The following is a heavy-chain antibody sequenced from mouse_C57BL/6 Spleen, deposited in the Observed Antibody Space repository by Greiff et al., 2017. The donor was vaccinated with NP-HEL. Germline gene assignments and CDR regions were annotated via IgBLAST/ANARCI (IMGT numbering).Heavy chain of an antibody. J-gene: IGHJ2*01. CDR3: ARWGYGSSGDFDY. Sequence: EVKLMESGPGLAKPSQTLSLTCSVTGYSITSDYWNWIRKFPGNKLEYMGYISYSGSTYYNPSLKSRISITRDTSKNQYYLQLNSVTTDATAPYYCARWGYGSSGDFDYWGQGTTLTVSS. CDR1: GYSITSDY. D-gene: IGHD1-1*01. V-gene: IGHV3-8*01. CDR2: ISYSGST.